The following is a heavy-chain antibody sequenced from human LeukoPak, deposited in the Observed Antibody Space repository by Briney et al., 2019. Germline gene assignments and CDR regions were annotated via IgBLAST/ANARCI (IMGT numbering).Heavy chain of an antibody. CDR3: ARFIYDFWSGYPPYFDY. CDR2: ISSSSSYI. D-gene: IGHD3-3*01. CDR1: GFTFSSYS. Sequence: GSLRLSCAASGFTFSSYSMNWVRQAPGKGLEWVSSISSSSSYIYYADSVKGRFTISRDNAKSSVYLQMNSLRAEDTAVYYCARFIYDFWSGYPPYFDYWGQGTLVTVSS. J-gene: IGHJ4*02. V-gene: IGHV3-21*01.